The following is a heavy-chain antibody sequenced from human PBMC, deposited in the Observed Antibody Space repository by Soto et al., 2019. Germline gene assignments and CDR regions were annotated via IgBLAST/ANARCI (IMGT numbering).Heavy chain of an antibody. Sequence: SETLSLTCTVSGGSIRSRSYYWSWIRQHPGKGLEWIGYIYYSGSTYYNPSLKSRVTISVDTSKNQFSLKLSSVTAADTAVYYCARYDYYDSSAYYYWGQGTLVTVSS. J-gene: IGHJ4*02. D-gene: IGHD3-22*01. V-gene: IGHV4-31*03. CDR1: GGSIRSRSYY. CDR3: ARYDYYDSSAYYY. CDR2: IYYSGST.